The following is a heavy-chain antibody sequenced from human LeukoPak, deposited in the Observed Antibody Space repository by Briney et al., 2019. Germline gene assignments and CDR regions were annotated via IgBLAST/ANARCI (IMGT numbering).Heavy chain of an antibody. CDR1: GYTFTSYG. CDR2: ISAYNGNT. CDR3: AKGVFGVVMSDAFDI. J-gene: IGHJ3*02. D-gene: IGHD3-3*01. V-gene: IGHV1-18*01. Sequence: ASVKVSCKASGYTFTSYGISWVRQAPGQGLEWMGWISAYNGNTNYAQKLQGRVTMTTDTSTSTAYMELRSLRAEDTAVYYCAKGVFGVVMSDAFDIWGQGTMVTVSS.